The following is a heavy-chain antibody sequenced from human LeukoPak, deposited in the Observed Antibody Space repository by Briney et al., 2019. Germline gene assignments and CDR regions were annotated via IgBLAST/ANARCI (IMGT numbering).Heavy chain of an antibody. CDR1: GGTFSNYA. V-gene: IGHV1-69*13. CDR2: IIPIFGTA. Sequence: ASVKVSCKASGGTFSNYAISWVRQAPGQGLEWMGGIIPIFGTANYAQKFQGRVTITADESTSTAYMELSSLRSEDTAVYYCARAHFWSGYRYYYYYGMDVWGQGTTVTVSS. D-gene: IGHD3-3*01. CDR3: ARAHFWSGYRYYYYYGMDV. J-gene: IGHJ6*02.